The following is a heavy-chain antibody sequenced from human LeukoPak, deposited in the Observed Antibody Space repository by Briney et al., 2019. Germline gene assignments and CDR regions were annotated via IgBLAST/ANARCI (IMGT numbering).Heavy chain of an antibody. Sequence: SQTLSLTCTVSGGSISSGDYYWSWIRQPPGKGLEWIGYIYYSRSTYYNPSLKSRVTISVDTSKNQFSLKLSSVTAADTAVYYCARGTKYYDFWSGYPCFDYWGQGTLVTVSS. CDR2: IYYSRST. J-gene: IGHJ4*02. D-gene: IGHD3-3*01. V-gene: IGHV4-30-4*08. CDR1: GGSISSGDYY. CDR3: ARGTKYYDFWSGYPCFDY.